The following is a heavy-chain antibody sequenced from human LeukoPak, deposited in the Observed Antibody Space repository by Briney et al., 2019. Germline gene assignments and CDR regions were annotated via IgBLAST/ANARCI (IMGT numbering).Heavy chain of an antibody. J-gene: IGHJ3*02. D-gene: IGHD3-9*01. CDR3: ALTNYDILTGYSYPHDDAFDI. Sequence: SVKVSCKASGGTFSSYAISWVRQAPGQGLEWMGGIIPIFGTANYAQKFQGRVTITADESTSTAYMELSSLRSEDTAVYYCALTNYDILTGYSYPHDDAFDIWGQGTMVTVSS. V-gene: IGHV1-69*13. CDR1: GGTFSSYA. CDR2: IIPIFGTA.